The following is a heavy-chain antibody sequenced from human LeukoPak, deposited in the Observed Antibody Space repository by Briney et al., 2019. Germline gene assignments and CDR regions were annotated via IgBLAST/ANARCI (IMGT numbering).Heavy chain of an antibody. Sequence: SETLSLTCAVYGGSFSGYYWSWIRQPPGKGLEWIGYIYYSGSTNYNPSLKSRVTISVDTSKNQFSLKLSSVTAADTAVYYCARDSSGWYHFDYWGQGTLVTVSS. CDR1: GGSFSGYY. D-gene: IGHD6-19*01. J-gene: IGHJ4*02. V-gene: IGHV4-59*01. CDR3: ARDSSGWYHFDY. CDR2: IYYSGST.